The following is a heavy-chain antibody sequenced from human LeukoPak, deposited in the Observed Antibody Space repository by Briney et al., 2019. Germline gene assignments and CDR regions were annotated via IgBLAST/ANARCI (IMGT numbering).Heavy chain of an antibody. D-gene: IGHD3-3*01. CDR1: GYPFTSYG. CDR2: ISAYTGNT. CDR3: ARVLRYGFWSAYYFDY. V-gene: IGHV1-18*01. J-gene: IGHJ4*02. Sequence: GASVKVSCKASGYPFTSYGITWVRQAPGQGPEWMGWISAYTGNTNYAQKVQGRVTMTTDTSTSTAYMELRSLRSDDTAVYYCARVLRYGFWSAYYFDYWGQGTLVTVSS.